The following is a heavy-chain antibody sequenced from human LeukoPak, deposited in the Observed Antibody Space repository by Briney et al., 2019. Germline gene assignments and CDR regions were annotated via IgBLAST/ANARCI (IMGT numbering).Heavy chain of an antibody. CDR1: GFTFSSLD. CDR3: AKDSVRSGGWFYFDN. V-gene: IGHV3-23*01. Sequence: GGSLRLSCAASGFTFSSLDMAWVRQAPGKGLEWVSGISASGSNTFYADSVKSRFTISRDNSRNTLYLQMSSLKVEDTAIYYCAKDSVRSGGWFYFDNWGQGTLVSVSS. J-gene: IGHJ4*02. D-gene: IGHD6-19*01. CDR2: ISASGSNT.